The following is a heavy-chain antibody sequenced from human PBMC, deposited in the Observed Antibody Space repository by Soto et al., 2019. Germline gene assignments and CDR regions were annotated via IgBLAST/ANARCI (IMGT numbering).Heavy chain of an antibody. D-gene: IGHD1-26*01. CDR1: GLTFTDYW. J-gene: IGHJ4*02. V-gene: IGHV3-7*03. CDR3: ASDRFRGTYYLRGVTYFFEE. Sequence: GGSLRLSCVTYGLTFTDYWMSWVRQAPGKGLEWVANIKQDESEKNYLDSVKGRFTISRDNAKNSLYLQMISLRAEDTAVYYCASDRFRGTYYLRGVTYFFEEWGQGAPVTVSS. CDR2: IKQDESEK.